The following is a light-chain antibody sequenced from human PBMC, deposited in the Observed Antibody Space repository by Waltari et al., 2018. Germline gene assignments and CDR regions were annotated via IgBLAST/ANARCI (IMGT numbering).Light chain of an antibody. CDR1: SRYPVIGNP. CDR3: SSYTTNTRV. J-gene: IGLJ3*02. V-gene: IGLV2-14*03. Sequence: QSALTQPASVSGSPGQSITISCTGTSRYPVIGNPFSWYQQSPGKAPKLMIYDVSSRHSGVSDRFSGSKSGNTASLTISGLQVEDEADYYCSSYTTNTRVFGGGTKLTVL. CDR2: DVS.